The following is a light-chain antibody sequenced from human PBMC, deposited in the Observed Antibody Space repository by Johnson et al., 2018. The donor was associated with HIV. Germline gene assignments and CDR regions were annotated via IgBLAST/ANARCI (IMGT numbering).Light chain of an antibody. CDR2: DNN. CDR3: ETWDSSLSGV. V-gene: IGLV1-51*01. J-gene: IGLJ1*01. CDR1: DSDIGNNY. Sequence: QSVLTQPPSVSAAPGQKVTISCVGSDSDIGNNYVSWYQQLPGTAPKLLIYDNNKRPSGIPDRFSGSKSGTSATLGITGLQTGAEADYYCETWDSSLSGVFGTGTKVTVL.